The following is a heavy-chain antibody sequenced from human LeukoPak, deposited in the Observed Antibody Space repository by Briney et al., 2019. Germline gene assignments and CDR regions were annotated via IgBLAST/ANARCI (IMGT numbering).Heavy chain of an antibody. D-gene: IGHD1-26*01. CDR1: GFTFSYYA. CDR3: AKRATVGATDH. V-gene: IGHV3-23*01. CDR2: ISDSGGST. J-gene: IGHJ4*02. Sequence: PGGSLRLSCAASGFTFSYYAMNWVRQAPGQGLEWVSLISDSGGSTYYADSVKGRFTISRDNSKNTLYLQMNSLRVEDTAEYYCAKRATVGATDHWGQGTLFTVSS.